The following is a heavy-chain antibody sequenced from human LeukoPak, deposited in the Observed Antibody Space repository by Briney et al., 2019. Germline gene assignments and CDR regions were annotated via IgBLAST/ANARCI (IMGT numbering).Heavy chain of an antibody. D-gene: IGHD2-2*01. CDR3: ARPLYCSSTSCQYYFDY. J-gene: IGHJ4*02. V-gene: IGHV1-2*02. CDR2: INPNSGGT. CDR1: GFTFSSYG. Sequence: GGSLRLSCAASGFTFSSYGMHWVRQAPGQGLEWMGWINPNSGGTNYAQKFQGRVTMTRDTSISTAYMELSRLRSDDTAVYYCARPLYCSSTSCQYYFDYWGQGTLVTVSS.